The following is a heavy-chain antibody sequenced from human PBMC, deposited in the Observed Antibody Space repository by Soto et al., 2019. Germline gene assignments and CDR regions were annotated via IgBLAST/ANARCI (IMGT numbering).Heavy chain of an antibody. CDR2: INPNSGGT. J-gene: IGHJ4*02. D-gene: IGHD2-15*01. V-gene: IGHV1-2*04. CDR3: ARGQLGYCSGGSGYETEDLDY. CDR1: GYTFTGYY. Sequence: ASVKVSCKASGYTFTGYYMHWVRQAPGQGLEWMGWINPNSGGTNYTQKFQGWVTMTRDTSISTAYMELSRLRSDDTAVYYCARGQLGYCSGGSGYETEDLDYWGQGTLVTVSS.